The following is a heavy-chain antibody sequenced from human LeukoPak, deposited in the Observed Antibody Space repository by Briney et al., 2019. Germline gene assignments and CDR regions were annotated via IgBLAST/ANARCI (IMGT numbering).Heavy chain of an antibody. V-gene: IGHV3-30-3*01. Sequence: GGSLRLSCAASGFTFNDYAMYWVRQTPGKGLEWVTLISYDGYDKSYADSVRGRFTISRDNSKNTLYLQMDSLRSEDTAVYYCASLLYPYSSGLYWGQGTLVTVSS. CDR1: GFTFNDYA. D-gene: IGHD6-19*01. J-gene: IGHJ4*02. CDR2: ISYDGYDK. CDR3: ASLLYPYSSGLY.